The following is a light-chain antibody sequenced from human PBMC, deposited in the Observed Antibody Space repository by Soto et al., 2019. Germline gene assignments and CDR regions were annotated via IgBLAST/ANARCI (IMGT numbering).Light chain of an antibody. Sequence: QSVLTQPPSASGTPGQRVTISCSGSSSNIVTNHVYWYQHLPGTAPKLLIYRNSLRPSGVPDRFSGSKSGTSAPLAISGIRSEDEADYYCAAWDDSLSGWVFGGGTKLTVL. V-gene: IGLV1-47*01. CDR1: SSNIVTNH. CDR3: AAWDDSLSGWV. J-gene: IGLJ3*02. CDR2: RNS.